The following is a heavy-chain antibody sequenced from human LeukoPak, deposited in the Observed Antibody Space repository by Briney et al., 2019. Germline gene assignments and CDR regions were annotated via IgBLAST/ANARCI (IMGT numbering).Heavy chain of an antibody. CDR1: GGSFSGYY. V-gene: IGHV4-34*01. D-gene: IGHD1-7*01. CDR2: IHHSGST. Sequence: SETLSLTCAVYGGSFSGYYWSWIRQPPGKGLEWIGEIHHSGSTNYNPSLKSRATISVDTSKNQFSLKLSSVTAADTAVYYCARNYHNWFDPWGQGTLVTVSS. J-gene: IGHJ5*02. CDR3: ARNYHNWFDP.